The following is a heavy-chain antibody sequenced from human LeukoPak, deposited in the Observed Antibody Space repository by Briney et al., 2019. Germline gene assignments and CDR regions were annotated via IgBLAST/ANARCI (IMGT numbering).Heavy chain of an antibody. CDR1: GFTFGSYW. J-gene: IGHJ4*02. CDR3: ARDDSTGYLYLDY. V-gene: IGHV3-7*01. CDR2: TKEDGSET. D-gene: IGHD3-22*01. Sequence: GGSLRLSCAASGFTFGSYWMSWVRQAPGKGLEWVANTKEDGSETYYVDSVKGRFTISRDNAKNALYLQMNSLRGEDTAVYYCARDDSTGYLYLDYWGQGTLVTVSS.